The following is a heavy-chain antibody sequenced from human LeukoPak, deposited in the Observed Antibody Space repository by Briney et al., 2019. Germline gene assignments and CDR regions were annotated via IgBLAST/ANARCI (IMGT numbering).Heavy chain of an antibody. CDR1: GFTFSSYG. D-gene: IGHD3-22*01. CDR3: AKRGYYDSSGYYAPFDY. V-gene: IGHV3-23*01. J-gene: IGHJ4*02. Sequence: GGSLRLSCAPSGFTFSSYGMSWVRQAPGKGLEWVSAFSGGGGKAYYADSVKGRFTISRDNSKNTLYLQMNSLRAEDTAVYYCAKRGYYDSSGYYAPFDYWGQGTLVTVSS. CDR2: FSGGGGKA.